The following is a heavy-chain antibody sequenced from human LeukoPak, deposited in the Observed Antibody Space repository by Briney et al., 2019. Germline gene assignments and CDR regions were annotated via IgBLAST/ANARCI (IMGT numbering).Heavy chain of an antibody. CDR2: IYPGDSDT. Sequence: GESLKISCKGSGYSFTSYWIGWVRQMPGKGLEWMGIIYPGDSDTRYSPSFQGQVTISADKSINTAYLQWSSLKASDTAMYYCSVRGSRYCSSSSCYFSSWGQGTLVTVSS. CDR1: GYSFTSYW. J-gene: IGHJ5*02. CDR3: SVRGSRYCSSSSCYFSS. D-gene: IGHD2-2*01. V-gene: IGHV5-51*01.